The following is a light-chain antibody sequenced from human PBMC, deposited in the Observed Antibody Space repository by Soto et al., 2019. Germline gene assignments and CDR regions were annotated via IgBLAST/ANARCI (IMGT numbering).Light chain of an antibody. CDR3: QQYTTYWT. J-gene: IGKJ1*01. Sequence: DIQMTQSTSNLSASVGDRVTITCRASQGISRWLAWYQQRPGKAPKLLIYDASTLHSGVSSRFSGSGSGTEFTLTISSLQPNDSATYYCQQYTTYWTFGQGTKVDVK. CDR1: QGISRW. V-gene: IGKV1-5*01. CDR2: DAS.